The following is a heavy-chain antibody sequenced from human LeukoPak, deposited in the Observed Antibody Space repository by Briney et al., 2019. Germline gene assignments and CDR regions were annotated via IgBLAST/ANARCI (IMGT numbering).Heavy chain of an antibody. V-gene: IGHV4-39*07. D-gene: IGHD3-16*01. J-gene: IGHJ4*02. CDR1: GGSISSSSYY. CDR2: INHSGST. CDR3: ARGPSGGVGTSGIDY. Sequence: RPSETLSLTCTVSGGSISSSSYYWGWIRQPPGKGLEWIGEINHSGSTNYNPSLKSRVTISVDTSKNQFSLKLSSVTAADTAVYYCARGPSGGVGTSGIDYWGQGTLVTVSS.